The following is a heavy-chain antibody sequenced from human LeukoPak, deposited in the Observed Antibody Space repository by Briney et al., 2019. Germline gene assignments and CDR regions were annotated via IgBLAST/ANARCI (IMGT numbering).Heavy chain of an antibody. J-gene: IGHJ4*02. CDR3: ARDLKGSLWFGESFDY. CDR2: ISYDGSNK. CDR1: GFTFSSYA. Sequence: GRSLRLSSAASGFTFSSYAMHWVRQAPGKGLEWVAVISYDGSNKYYADSVKGRFTISRDNSKNTLYLQMNSLRAEDTAVYYCARDLKGSLWFGESFDYWGQGTLVTVSS. D-gene: IGHD3-10*01. V-gene: IGHV3-30-3*01.